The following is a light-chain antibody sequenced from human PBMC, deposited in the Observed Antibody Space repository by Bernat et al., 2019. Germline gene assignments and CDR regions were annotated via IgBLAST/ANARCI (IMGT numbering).Light chain of an antibody. CDR1: SSDVGYYKY. Sequence: QSAPTQPRSMSGSPGQSVTISCTGTSSDVGYYKYVSWYQHHPDKAPKLMIYDVTKRPSGVPDLFSGAKSGNTAFMPISGLQAEDEADYYCCAHAGNFRWVFGGGTKLTV. V-gene: IGLV2-11*01. J-gene: IGLJ3*02. CDR2: DVT. CDR3: CAHAGNFRWV.